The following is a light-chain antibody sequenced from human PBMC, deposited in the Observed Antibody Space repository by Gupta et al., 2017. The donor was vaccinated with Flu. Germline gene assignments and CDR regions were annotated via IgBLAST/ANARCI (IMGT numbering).Light chain of an antibody. J-gene: IGLJ3*02. V-gene: IGLV3-21*02. CDR2: DDS. CDR3: QVWDTSSGHSWV. Sequence: TTSITSGGNNNVSKCGHWYRQRPGQAPVLVVYDDSDRPSGIPERFSGSNSENTATLTVSGVEAGDEADYYCQVWDTSSGHSWVFGGGTKLTVL. CDR1: NNVSKC.